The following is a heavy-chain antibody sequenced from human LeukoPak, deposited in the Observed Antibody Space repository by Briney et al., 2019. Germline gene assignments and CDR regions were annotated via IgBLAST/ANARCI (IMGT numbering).Heavy chain of an antibody. V-gene: IGHV1-2*06. Sequence: ASVKVSCKASGYTFTGYYMHWVRQAPGQGLEWMGRINPNSGGTNYAQKFQGRVTMTRDTSISTAYMELSSLRSEDTAVYYCARGRRQGRCSSTSCYSYYFDYWGQGTLVTVSS. CDR2: INPNSGGT. J-gene: IGHJ4*02. CDR1: GYTFTGYY. D-gene: IGHD2-2*01. CDR3: ARGRRQGRCSSTSCYSYYFDY.